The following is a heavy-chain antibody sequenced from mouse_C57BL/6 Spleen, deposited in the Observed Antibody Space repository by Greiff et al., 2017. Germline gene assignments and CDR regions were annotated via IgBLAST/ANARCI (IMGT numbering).Heavy chain of an antibody. D-gene: IGHD2-4*01. Sequence: VKLQESGAELARPGASVKLSCKATGYTFTSYGINWVKQRTGQGLEWIGEIYPRSGNTYYNERFKGKATLTADKSSSTAYMELRSLTSEDSAVYFCARRQIYDDYGGEVYYAMDYWGQGTSVTVSS. CDR3: ARRQIYDDYGGEVYYAMDY. V-gene: IGHV1-81*01. CDR2: IYPRSGNT. J-gene: IGHJ4*01. CDR1: GYTFTSYG.